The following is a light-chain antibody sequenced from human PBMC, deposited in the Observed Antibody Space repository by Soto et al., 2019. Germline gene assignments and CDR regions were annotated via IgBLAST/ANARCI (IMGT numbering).Light chain of an antibody. CDR1: SSNIGSFY. J-gene: IGLJ2*01. CDR3: AAWDDSLSGVV. CDR2: RNN. V-gene: IGLV1-47*01. Sequence: QSVLTQPTSVSGTPGQRVTISCSGSSSNIGSFYVYWYQQLPGTAPKLLIYRNNQRPSGVPDRFSGSKSGTSASLAISGLRSEDEADYYCAAWDDSLSGVVFGGGTKLTVL.